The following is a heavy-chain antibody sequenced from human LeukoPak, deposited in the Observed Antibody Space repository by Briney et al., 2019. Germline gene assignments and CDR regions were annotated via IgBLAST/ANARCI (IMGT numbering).Heavy chain of an antibody. CDR2: IYPGDSDT. CDR3: ARTYYYDSSGSRAYDY. J-gene: IGHJ4*02. D-gene: IGHD3-22*01. CDR1: GYGFTSYW. V-gene: IGHV5-51*01. Sequence: GESLKISCKGSGYGFTSYWIGWVRQMPGKGLEWMGIIYPGDSDTRYSPSFQGQVTISADKSISTAYLQWSSLKASDTAMYYRARTYYYDSSGSRAYDYWGQGTLVTVSS.